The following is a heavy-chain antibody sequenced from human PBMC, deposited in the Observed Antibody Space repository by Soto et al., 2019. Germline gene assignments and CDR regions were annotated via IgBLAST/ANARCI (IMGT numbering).Heavy chain of an antibody. V-gene: IGHV4-31*03. Sequence: QVQVQESGPGLVKPSQTLSLTCTVSGDSIINGIYYWTWIRQHPGKGLEWIGHVHYVGTIYYNPSLRSRVTRSVDTSKSQVSLERSSVTVADAAVYYGVRGADRYKCGFWGQGTLVTVSS. CDR1: GDSIINGIYY. CDR3: VRGADRYKCGF. J-gene: IGHJ4*02. CDR2: VHYVGTI. D-gene: IGHD2-21*02.